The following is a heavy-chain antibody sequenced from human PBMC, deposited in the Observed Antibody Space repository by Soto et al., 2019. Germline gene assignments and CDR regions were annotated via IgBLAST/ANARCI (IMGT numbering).Heavy chain of an antibody. J-gene: IGHJ4*02. CDR3: ARGVSSSPYYFDS. CDR1: GGSISSYY. Sequence: QVQLQESGPGLVKSSETLSLTCTVSGGSISSYYWSWIRQPPGKGLEWIGYIYYSGSTNYNPSLKRRVTVSSATSKDQFSLKLTSVTDADTAVYYCARGVSSSPYYFDSWGQGTLVTVSS. D-gene: IGHD6-6*01. V-gene: IGHV4-59*01. CDR2: IYYSGST.